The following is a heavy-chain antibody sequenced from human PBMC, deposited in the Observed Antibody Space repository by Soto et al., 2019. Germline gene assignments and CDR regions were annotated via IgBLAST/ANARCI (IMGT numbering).Heavy chain of an antibody. CDR3: ARAANIAAAGPYYYYYSYMDV. Sequence: ASVKVSCKASGYTFTSYDINWVRQATGQGLEWMGWMNPNSGNTGYAQKFQGRVTMTRNTSISTAYMELSSLRSEDTAVYYCARAANIAAAGPYYYYYSYMDVWGKGTTVTVSS. CDR2: MNPNSGNT. J-gene: IGHJ6*03. V-gene: IGHV1-8*01. D-gene: IGHD6-13*01. CDR1: GYTFTSYD.